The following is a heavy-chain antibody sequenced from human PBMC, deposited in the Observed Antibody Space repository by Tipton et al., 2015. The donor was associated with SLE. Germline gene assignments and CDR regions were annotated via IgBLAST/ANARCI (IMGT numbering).Heavy chain of an antibody. D-gene: IGHD1-26*01. V-gene: IGHV3-72*01. Sequence: SLRLSCAASGFSFSDHYIDWVRQAPGKGLEWVGRSRYNPTTYTTEYAASVRGRFSISRHDSEKSVDLQMNSLKIEDSAVYFCVRFSGNYLRSLDSWGQGTLVTVSS. CDR1: GFSFSDHY. J-gene: IGHJ4*02. CDR2: SRYNPTTYTT. CDR3: VRFSGNYLRSLDS.